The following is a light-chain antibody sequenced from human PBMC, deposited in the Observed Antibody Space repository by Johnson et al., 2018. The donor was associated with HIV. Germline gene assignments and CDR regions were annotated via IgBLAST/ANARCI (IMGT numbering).Light chain of an antibody. CDR2: DNN. CDR1: SSNIGNNY. Sequence: QPVLTQPPSVSAAPGQKVTISCSGSSSNIGNNYVSWYQQVPGTAPKLLIYDNNRRPSGIPDRFSGSKSGTSATLGITGLQTGDEADYYCETWDSSLSADVFGTGTKVTVL. CDR3: ETWDSSLSADV. V-gene: IGLV1-51*01. J-gene: IGLJ1*01.